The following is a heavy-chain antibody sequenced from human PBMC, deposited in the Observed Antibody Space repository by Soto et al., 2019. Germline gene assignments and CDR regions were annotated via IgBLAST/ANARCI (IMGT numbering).Heavy chain of an antibody. D-gene: IGHD6-19*01. J-gene: IGHJ6*02. CDR1: GGSMTNYY. CDR2: IQSGGNS. V-gene: IGHV4-4*07. Sequence: SETLSLTCNVSGGSMTNYYWTWIRQPAGRGLEWIGRIQSGGNSNFNPSPNSRVTMSIDPSKNQFSLKLSSVTAADTALYYCARGLMAVAGRYYYALDVWGRGTTVTVSS. CDR3: ARGLMAVAGRYYYALDV.